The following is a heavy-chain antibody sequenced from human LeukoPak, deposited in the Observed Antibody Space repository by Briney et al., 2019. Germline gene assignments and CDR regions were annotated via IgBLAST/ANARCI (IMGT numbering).Heavy chain of an antibody. D-gene: IGHD5-24*01. V-gene: IGHV3-21*01. J-gene: IGHJ5*01. CDR1: GFTFSSYT. CDR3: ATARDGYRRGFDS. Sequence: KPGGSLRLSCAASGFTFSSYTMNWVRQGPGKGLEWVSSISSSSSYIYYADSLKGRFTVSRDNAKNSLYLQMNGLRVEDTAVYYCATARDGYRRGFDSWGHGTLVTVSS. CDR2: ISSSSSYI.